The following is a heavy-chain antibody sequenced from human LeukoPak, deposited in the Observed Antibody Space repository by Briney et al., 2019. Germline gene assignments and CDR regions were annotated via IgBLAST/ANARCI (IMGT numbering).Heavy chain of an antibody. Sequence: PGGSLRLSCAASGFTFSSYTMSWVRQAPGKGLEWVSGISGSGGSTYYADSVKGRFTISRDNSKNTLYLQMNSLRAEDTAVYYCAKNPRGYDYRFDYWGQGNLVTVSS. CDR1: GFTFSSYT. CDR3: AKNPRGYDYRFDY. D-gene: IGHD5-12*01. CDR2: ISGSGGST. J-gene: IGHJ4*02. V-gene: IGHV3-23*01.